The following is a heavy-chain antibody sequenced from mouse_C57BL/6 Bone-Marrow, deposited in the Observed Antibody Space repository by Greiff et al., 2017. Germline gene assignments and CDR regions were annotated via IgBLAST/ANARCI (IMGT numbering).Heavy chain of an antibody. CDR2: IYPRSGNT. V-gene: IGHV1-81*01. D-gene: IGHD4-1*01. J-gene: IGHJ2*01. CDR1: GYTFTSYG. Sequence: QVQLQQSGAELARPGASVKLSCKASGYTFTSYGISWVKQRPGQGLEWIGEIYPRSGNTYYNEKFKGKATLTADKSSSTAYMELRSLTSEDSAVYFCAREGLGRYYFDYWGQGTTLTVSS. CDR3: AREGLGRYYFDY.